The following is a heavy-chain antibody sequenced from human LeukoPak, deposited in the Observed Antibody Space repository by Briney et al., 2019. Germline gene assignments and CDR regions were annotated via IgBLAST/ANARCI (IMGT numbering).Heavy chain of an antibody. D-gene: IGHD6-13*01. CDR2: IIPIFGTA. CDR1: GGTYSSYA. Sequence: SVKVSCKASGGTYSSYAISWVRQAPGQGLEWMGRIIPIFGTANYAQKFQGRVTITTDESTSTAYMELSSLRSEDTALYYCARGVAAAGSLDYWGQGTLVTVSS. J-gene: IGHJ4*02. V-gene: IGHV1-69*05. CDR3: ARGVAAAGSLDY.